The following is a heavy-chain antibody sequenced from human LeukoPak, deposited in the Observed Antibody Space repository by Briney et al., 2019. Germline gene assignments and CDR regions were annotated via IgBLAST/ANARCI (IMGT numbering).Heavy chain of an antibody. Sequence: GESLKISCKGSGYSFTSYWIGWVRQMPGKGLEWMGIIYPGDSDTRYSPSFQGQVTISADKSISTAYLQWSSLKASGTAMYYCARRKHYGSGDVVDAFDIWGQGTMVTVS. CDR1: GYSFTSYW. D-gene: IGHD3-10*01. V-gene: IGHV5-51*01. CDR3: ARRKHYGSGDVVDAFDI. J-gene: IGHJ3*02. CDR2: IYPGDSDT.